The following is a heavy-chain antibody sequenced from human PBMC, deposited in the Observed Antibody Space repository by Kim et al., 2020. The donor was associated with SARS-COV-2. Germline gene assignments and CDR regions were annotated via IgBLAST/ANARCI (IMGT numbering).Heavy chain of an antibody. J-gene: IGHJ4*02. CDR2: IWYEGNSE. D-gene: IGHD3-10*01. V-gene: IGHV3-33*06. CDR1: GFTFGDYG. Sequence: GGSLRLSCAASGFTFGDYGMHWVRQAPGKGLEWVAVIWYEGNSEYYIYSVEGRFTISRDNSKNILYLQMNRLRAEDTAVYYCAKDVNYFGTGNYDYWGQGTLVTVSS. CDR3: AKDVNYFGTGNYDY.